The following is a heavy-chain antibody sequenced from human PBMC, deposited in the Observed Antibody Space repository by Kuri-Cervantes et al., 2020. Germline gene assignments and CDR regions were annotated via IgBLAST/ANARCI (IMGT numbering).Heavy chain of an antibody. CDR3: ARDPSNYGYYYYYMDV. Sequence: GGSLRLSCAASGFTFSSYPMSWVRQAPGKGLEWVSAICGSGGSTYYADSVKGRFTISRDNSKNTLYLHMKSLRAEDTAVYYCARDPSNYGYYYYYMDVWGKGTTVTVSS. CDR1: GFTFSSYP. CDR2: ICGSGGST. D-gene: IGHD4-11*01. J-gene: IGHJ6*03. V-gene: IGHV3-23*01.